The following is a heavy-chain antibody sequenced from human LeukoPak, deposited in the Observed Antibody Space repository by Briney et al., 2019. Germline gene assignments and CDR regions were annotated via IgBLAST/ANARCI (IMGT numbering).Heavy chain of an antibody. CDR3: SKGMIRGLGDY. CDR1: GFTFSSYA. V-gene: IGHV3-74*01. J-gene: IGHJ4*02. Sequence: PGGSLRLSCAASGFTFSSYAMSWVRQTAGKGLVWVSRISSDGSSTDYADSVKGRFTISRDNAKNTLYLQMNSLRAEDTAVYYCSKGMIRGLGDYWGQGALVTVSS. D-gene: IGHD3-10*01. CDR2: ISSDGSST.